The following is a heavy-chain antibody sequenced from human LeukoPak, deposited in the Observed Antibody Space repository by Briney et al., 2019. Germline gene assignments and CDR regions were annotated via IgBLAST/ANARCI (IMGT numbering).Heavy chain of an antibody. V-gene: IGHV1-2*04. CDR3: ARVYDSSGYYAGYFDL. J-gene: IGHJ2*01. D-gene: IGHD3-22*01. CDR1: GYTFTGYY. Sequence: GASVKVSCKASGYTFTGYYMHWVRQAPGQGLEWMGWINPNSGGTNYAQKFQGWVTMTRDTSISTAYMELSRLRSDDTAVYYCARVYDSSGYYAGYFDLWGRGTLVTVSS. CDR2: INPNSGGT.